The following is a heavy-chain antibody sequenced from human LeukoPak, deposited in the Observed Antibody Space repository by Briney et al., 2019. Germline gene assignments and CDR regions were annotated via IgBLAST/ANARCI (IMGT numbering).Heavy chain of an antibody. CDR3: ARDSDLWFGELLYGAFDI. CDR2: IYYSGST. CDR1: GGSISSGDYY. Sequence: SETLSLTCTVSGGSISSGDYYWSWIRQPPGQGLEWIGYIYYSGSTYYNPSLKSRVTISVDTSKNQFSLKLSSVTAADTAVYYCARDSDLWFGELLYGAFDIWGQGTMVTVSS. J-gene: IGHJ3*02. D-gene: IGHD3-10*01. V-gene: IGHV4-30-4*01.